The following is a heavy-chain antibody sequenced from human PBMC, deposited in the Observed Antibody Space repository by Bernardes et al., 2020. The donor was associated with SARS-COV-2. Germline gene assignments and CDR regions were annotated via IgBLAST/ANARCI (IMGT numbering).Heavy chain of an antibody. CDR1: GFTFEDYT. D-gene: IGHD3-3*01. V-gene: IGHV3-43*01. CDR2: VSWDGSTT. CDR3: ATERQSLTVFGVGHDAFDF. Sequence: SLRLSCAASGFTFEDYTMHWVRQVPGTGLEWVSLVSWDGSTTNYADSVKGRFIISRDSSRNTVHLQMDSLRKEDTALYYCATERQSLTVFGVGHDAFDFWGQGTMVTVSS. J-gene: IGHJ3*01.